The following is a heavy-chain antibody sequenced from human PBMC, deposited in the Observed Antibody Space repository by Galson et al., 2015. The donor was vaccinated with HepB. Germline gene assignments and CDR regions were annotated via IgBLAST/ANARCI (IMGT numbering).Heavy chain of an antibody. CDR2: INPSGGST. Sequence: SVKVSCKASGYTFTSYYMHWVRQAPGQGLEWMGIINPSGGSTSYAQKFQGRVTMTRDTSTSTAYMELSSLRSEDTAVYYCARVGSGSSGQNWFDPWGQGTLVTVSS. CDR3: ARVGSGSSGQNWFDP. CDR1: GYTFTSYY. J-gene: IGHJ5*02. V-gene: IGHV1-46*03. D-gene: IGHD3-10*01.